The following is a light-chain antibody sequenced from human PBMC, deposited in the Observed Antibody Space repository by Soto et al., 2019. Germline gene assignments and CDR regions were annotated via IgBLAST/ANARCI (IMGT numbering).Light chain of an antibody. CDR3: QQYNDWWT. CDR1: QSVMNN. J-gene: IGKJ1*01. CDR2: GAS. Sequence: EIVMTQSPATLSVSPGESATLSCRVSQSVMNNLTWYQQTPGQPPRLLIYGASTRATGVPGRFSGSGSGTEFTLTISSLQSEDFAVYYCQQYNDWWTFGQGTKVDIK. V-gene: IGKV3-15*01.